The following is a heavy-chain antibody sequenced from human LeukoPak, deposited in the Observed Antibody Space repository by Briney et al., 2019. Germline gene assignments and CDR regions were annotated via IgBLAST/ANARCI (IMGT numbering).Heavy chain of an antibody. J-gene: IGHJ4*02. V-gene: IGHV4-59*01. D-gene: IGHD5-24*01. CDR1: GGSISSYY. CDR2: IYYSGST. CDR3: ARGDGYNYPLVDY. Sequence: PSETLSLTCTVSGGSISSYYWSWLRQPPGKGLEWIGYIYYSGSTNYNPSLKSRVTISVDTSKNQFSLKLSSVTAADTAVYYCARGDGYNYPLVDYWGQGTLVTVSS.